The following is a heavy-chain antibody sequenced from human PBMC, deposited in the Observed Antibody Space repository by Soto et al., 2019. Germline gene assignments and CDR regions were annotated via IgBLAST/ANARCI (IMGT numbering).Heavy chain of an antibody. CDR2: ISAYNGNT. CDR1: GYTFTSYG. J-gene: IGHJ3*02. Sequence: QVQLVQSGAEVKKPGASVKVSCKASGYTFTSYGISWVRQAPGQGLEWMGWISAYNGNTNYAQKLQGRVTMXXGXSXXTAYMGLRSLRSDDTAVYYCARAHSSGWTDDAFDIWGQGTMVTVSS. D-gene: IGHD6-19*01. V-gene: IGHV1-18*01. CDR3: ARAHSSGWTDDAFDI.